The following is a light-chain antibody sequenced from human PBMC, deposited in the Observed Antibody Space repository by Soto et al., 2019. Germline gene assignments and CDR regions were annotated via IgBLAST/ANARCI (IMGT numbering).Light chain of an antibody. CDR2: TAS. J-gene: IGKJ1*01. CDR1: QTIRSS. Sequence: DIQMTQSPSSLSASVGDRVTITCRASQTIRSSLNWYQQTPGKAPNLLISTASSLHSGVPSRFSVSGSGTDFTLTISNLQPEDFATYYCQQSYTTPWTFGQGTRVEI. CDR3: QQSYTTPWT. V-gene: IGKV1-39*01.